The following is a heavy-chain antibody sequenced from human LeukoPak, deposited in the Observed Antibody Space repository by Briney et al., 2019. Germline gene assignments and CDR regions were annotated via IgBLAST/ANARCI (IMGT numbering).Heavy chain of an antibody. D-gene: IGHD6-13*01. V-gene: IGHV1-18*01. Sequence: ASVKVSCKASGYTFTSYGISWVRQAPGQGLEWMGWISAYNGNTNYAQKLQGRVTMTTDTSTSTAYMELRSLRSDDTAVYYCARGPPLAGYSSSWYGSRYYYYGMDVWGQGTTVTVSS. CDR2: ISAYNGNT. CDR3: ARGPPLAGYSSSWYGSRYYYYGMDV. J-gene: IGHJ6*02. CDR1: GYTFTSYG.